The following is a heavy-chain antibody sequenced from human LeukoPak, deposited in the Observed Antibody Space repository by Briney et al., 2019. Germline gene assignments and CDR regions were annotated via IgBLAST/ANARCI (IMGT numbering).Heavy chain of an antibody. CDR2: IYYSGST. V-gene: IGHV4-59*08. D-gene: IGHD6-13*01. CDR3: ARHPKYSSSWYSFDY. J-gene: IGHJ4*02. Sequence: SETLSLTCTVSGGSISSYYWSWIRQPPGKGLEWIGYIYYSGSTNYNPSLKSRVTISVDTSKNQFSLKLSSGTAADTAVYYCARHPKYSSSWYSFDYWGQGTLVTVSS. CDR1: GGSISSYY.